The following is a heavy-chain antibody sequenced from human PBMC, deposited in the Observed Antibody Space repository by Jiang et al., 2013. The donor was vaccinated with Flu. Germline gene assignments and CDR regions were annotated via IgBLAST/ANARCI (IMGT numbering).Heavy chain of an antibody. CDR1: AYSISSGYY. J-gene: IGHJ6*01. V-gene: IGHV4-38-2*02. D-gene: IGHD3-10*01. Sequence: GSGLVKPSETLSLTCAVSAYSISSGYYWGWIRQPPGKGLEWIGSIYHSGSTYYNPSLNSRVIISVDTSKNQFSLNLSSVTAADTAVYYCARDRCVRSGTDRPSFGMDVVGQEGPRSPSP. CDR3: ARDRCVRSGTDRPSFGMDV. CDR2: IYHSGST.